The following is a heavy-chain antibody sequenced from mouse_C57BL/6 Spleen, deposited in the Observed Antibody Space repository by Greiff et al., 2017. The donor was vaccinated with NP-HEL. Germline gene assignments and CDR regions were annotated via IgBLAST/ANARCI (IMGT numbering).Heavy chain of an antibody. J-gene: IGHJ3*01. V-gene: IGHV1-78*01. D-gene: IGHD1-1*01. CDR2: IYPRDGST. CDR3: ARWGDYYGSSYSWFAY. Sequence: VKLQQSDAELVKPGASVKISCKVSGYTFTDHTIHWMKQRPEQGLEWIGYIYPRDGSTKYNEKFKGKATLTADKSSSTAYMQLNSLTSEDSAVYFCARWGDYYGSSYSWFAYWGQGTLVTVSA. CDR1: GYTFTDHT.